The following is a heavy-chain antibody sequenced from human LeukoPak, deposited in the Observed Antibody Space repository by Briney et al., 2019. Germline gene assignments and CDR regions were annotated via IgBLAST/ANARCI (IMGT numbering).Heavy chain of an antibody. V-gene: IGHV4-31*03. Sequence: SETLSLTCTVSGGSISSGGYCWSWIRQHTGKGLEWIGYIYYSGSTYYNPSLKSRVTISVDTSKNQFSLKLSSVTAADTAVYYCARGLRSSSSWEYNWFDPWGQGTLVTVSS. CDR3: ARGLRSSSSWEYNWFDP. CDR2: IYYSGST. CDR1: GGSISSGGYC. J-gene: IGHJ5*02. D-gene: IGHD6-6*01.